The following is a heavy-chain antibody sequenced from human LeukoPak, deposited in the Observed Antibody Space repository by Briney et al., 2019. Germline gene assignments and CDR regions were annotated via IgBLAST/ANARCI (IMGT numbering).Heavy chain of an antibody. CDR1: GFTFSTYA. J-gene: IGHJ4*02. CDR2: ITGSGGAT. D-gene: IGHD2-2*02. V-gene: IGHV3-23*01. Sequence: GGSLRLSCAASGFTFSTYAVNWVRQAPGKGLEWVSAITGSGGATYYADSVKGRFTISRDNSKNSLYLQMNSLRAEDTALYYCAKGYCSSTSCYTDYWGQGTLVTVSS. CDR3: AKGYCSSTSCYTDY.